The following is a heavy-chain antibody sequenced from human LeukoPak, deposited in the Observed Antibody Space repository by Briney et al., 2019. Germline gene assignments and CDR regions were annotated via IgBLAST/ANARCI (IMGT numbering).Heavy chain of an antibody. CDR3: ARRESKRRCSGGSCYSLNWFDP. CDR1: GGSISSYY. CDR2: IYTSGST. V-gene: IGHV4-4*09. D-gene: IGHD2-15*01. J-gene: IGHJ5*02. Sequence: SETLALTCTVSGGSISSYYWSWIRQPPGKGLEWIGYIYTSGSTNYSPSLKSRVTISIDTSKNQFSLKLSSVTAADTAVYYCARRESKRRCSGGSCYSLNWFDPWGQETLVTVSS.